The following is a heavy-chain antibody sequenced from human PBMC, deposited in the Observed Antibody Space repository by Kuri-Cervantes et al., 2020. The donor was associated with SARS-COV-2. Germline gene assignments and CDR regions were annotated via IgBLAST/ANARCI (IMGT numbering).Heavy chain of an antibody. CDR1: GGSISTTNYY. CDR3: ARGRIRPFDY. V-gene: IGHV4-39*07. CDR2: IYYTGST. Sequence: SETLSLTCAVSGGSISTTNYYWAWIRQPPGKGPEWIASIYYTGSTSYKPSLKTRATISLDTSKNQFSLKLSSVTAADTAVYYCARGRIRPFDYWGQGTLVTVSS. J-gene: IGHJ4*02.